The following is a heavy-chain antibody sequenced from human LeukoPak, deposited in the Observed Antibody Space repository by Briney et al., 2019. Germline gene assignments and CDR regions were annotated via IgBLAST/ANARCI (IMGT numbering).Heavy chain of an antibody. CDR3: AKGGAYHYYFMDV. V-gene: IGHV3-30*18. J-gene: IGHJ6*03. CDR2: VSDGGTVT. D-gene: IGHD1-26*01. Sequence: PGGSLRLSCAASGFTFRNYGMHWVRQAPGKGLEWVAVVSDGGTVTYYADSVKGRFTISRDNSKNTMYLQMNNLRVEDTAVYYCAKGGAYHYYFMDVWGKGTTVTVSS. CDR1: GFTFRNYG.